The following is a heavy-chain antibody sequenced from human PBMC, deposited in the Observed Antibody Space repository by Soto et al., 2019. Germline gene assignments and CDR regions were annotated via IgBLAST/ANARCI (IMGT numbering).Heavy chain of an antibody. J-gene: IGHJ4*02. Sequence: SETLSLTCTVSGGSISSYYWSWIRQPPGKGLEWIGYIYYSGSTNYNPSLKSRVTISVDTSKNQFSLKLSSVTAADTAVYYCARDSYYYDSSGYYSGFDYWGQGTLVTVSS. CDR2: IYYSGST. CDR1: GGSISSYY. D-gene: IGHD3-22*01. CDR3: ARDSYYYDSSGYYSGFDY. V-gene: IGHV4-59*01.